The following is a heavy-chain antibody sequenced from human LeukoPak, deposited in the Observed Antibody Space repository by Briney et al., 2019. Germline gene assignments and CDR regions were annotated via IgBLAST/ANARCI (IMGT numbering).Heavy chain of an antibody. J-gene: IGHJ4*02. Sequence: ASVKVSCKASGYTFTGYYMHWVRQAPGQGLEWMGWINPNSGGTNYAQKFQGRVTMTRDTSISTAYMELSRLRSDDTAVYYCAREGNGSGCAAFDYWGQGTLVTVSS. CDR2: INPNSGGT. CDR3: AREGNGSGCAAFDY. CDR1: GYTFTGYY. D-gene: IGHD3-10*01. V-gene: IGHV1-2*02.